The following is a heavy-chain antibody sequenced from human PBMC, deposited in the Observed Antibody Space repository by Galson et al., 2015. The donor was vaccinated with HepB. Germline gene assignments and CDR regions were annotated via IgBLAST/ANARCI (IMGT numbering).Heavy chain of an antibody. D-gene: IGHD2-15*01. CDR3: ASAMVAATRSLNLVP. Sequence: SVKVSCKASGGTFNSYAISWVRQAPGQGLEWMGGIIPIFGTANYAQKFQGRVTITADESTSTAYMELSSLRSEDTAVYYCASAMVAATRSLNLVPWGQGTLVTVSS. CDR2: IIPIFGTA. V-gene: IGHV1-69*13. CDR1: GGTFNSYA. J-gene: IGHJ5*02.